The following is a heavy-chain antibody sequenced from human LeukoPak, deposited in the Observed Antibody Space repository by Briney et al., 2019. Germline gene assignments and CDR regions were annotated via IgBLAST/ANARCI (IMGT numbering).Heavy chain of an antibody. CDR2: IYYSGST. J-gene: IGHJ5*02. CDR3: ARDNSPYSSGAGFDP. Sequence: PSETLSLTCPVSGGSISSFYWGWIRPPPGKGLEWIGYIYYSGSTNYNPSLKSRVTISVDTSKTQFSLKLSSVTAADTAVYYCARDNSPYSSGAGFDPWGQGTLVTVSS. CDR1: GGSISSFY. V-gene: IGHV4-59*01. D-gene: IGHD6-19*01.